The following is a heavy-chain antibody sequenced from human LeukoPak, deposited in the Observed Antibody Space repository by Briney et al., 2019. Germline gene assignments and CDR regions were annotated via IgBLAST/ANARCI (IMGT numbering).Heavy chain of an antibody. J-gene: IGHJ4*02. CDR1: GISFSNGW. Sequence: GGSLRLSCAASGISFSNGWTTWDRQAPGKGLEWVGRIYRSSNGETTDYGAPVKGRFTMSRDDSKNTLYLQMNSLKTEDTAVYDGTAYSNGSSPFWGQGTLVTVSS. CDR2: IYRSSNGETT. V-gene: IGHV3-15*01. D-gene: IGHD6-19*01. CDR3: TAYSNGSSPF.